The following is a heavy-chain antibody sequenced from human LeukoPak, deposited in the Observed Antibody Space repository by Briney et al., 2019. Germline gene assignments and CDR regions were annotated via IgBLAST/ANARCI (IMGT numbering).Heavy chain of an antibody. CDR2: IYSGGST. CDR1: GFTVSSNY. Sequence: GGSLRLSCAASGFTVSSNYMSWVRQAPGKGLEWVSVIYSGGSTYYAGSVKGRFTISRDNSKNTLYLQMNSLRAEDTAVYYCAFRFLEWLPATYYYYYGMDVWGQGTTVTVSS. D-gene: IGHD3-3*01. V-gene: IGHV3-53*01. J-gene: IGHJ6*02. CDR3: AFRFLEWLPATYYYYYGMDV.